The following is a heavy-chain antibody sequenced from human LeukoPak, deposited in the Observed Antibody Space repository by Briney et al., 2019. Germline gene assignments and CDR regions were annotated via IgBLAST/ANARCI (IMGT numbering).Heavy chain of an antibody. CDR2: ISSSGSTI. CDR3: ARDIVVVVAATPGAFDI. D-gene: IGHD2-15*01. Sequence: PGGSLRLSCAASGFTFSDYYMSWIRQAPGKRLEWVSYISSSGSTIYYADSVKGRFTISRDNAKNSLYLQMNSLRAEDTAVYYCARDIVVVVAATPGAFDIWGQGTMVTVSS. V-gene: IGHV3-11*01. J-gene: IGHJ3*02. CDR1: GFTFSDYY.